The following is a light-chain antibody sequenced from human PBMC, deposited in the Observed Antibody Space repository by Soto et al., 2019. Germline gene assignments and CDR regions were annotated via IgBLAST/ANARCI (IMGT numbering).Light chain of an antibody. V-gene: IGKV3-20*01. CDR2: GAS. CDR3: QQYCSCPLRT. CDR1: QSVSSSY. J-gene: IGKJ4*01. Sequence: EIVLTQSPGTLSLSPGERATLSCRASQSVSSSYLAWYQQKPGQAPRLLIYGASSMATGIPDRFSGSGSGTDFTLTITRLEPEDVAVYDGQQYCSCPLRTFGAGTKVEIK.